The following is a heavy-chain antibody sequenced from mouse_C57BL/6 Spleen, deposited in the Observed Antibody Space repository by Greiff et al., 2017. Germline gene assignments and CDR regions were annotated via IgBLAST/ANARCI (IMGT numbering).Heavy chain of an antibody. V-gene: IGHV3-6*01. CDR1: GYSITSGYY. Sequence: VQLQQSGPGLVKPSQSLSLTCSVTGYSITSGYYWNWIRQFPGNKLEWMGYISYDGSNNYNPSLKNRISITRDTSKNQFFLKLNSVTTEDTATDYCARDFNYGHYAMDYWGQGTSVTVSS. D-gene: IGHD1-1*02. CDR3: ARDFNYGHYAMDY. CDR2: ISYDGSN. J-gene: IGHJ4*01.